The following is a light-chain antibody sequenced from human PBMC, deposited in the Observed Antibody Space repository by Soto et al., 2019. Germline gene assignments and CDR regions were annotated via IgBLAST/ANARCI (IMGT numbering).Light chain of an antibody. CDR2: DAS. CDR3: QQYAYWPET. CDR1: HSVRTS. J-gene: IGKJ1*01. V-gene: IGKV3-15*01. Sequence: EIRMTQSPYTLSVSEGETVTLSCGASHSVRTSLAWYQQRPGQAPRLLIHDASTRASGVPARFSGSGSGTNSPTAISSLQYEDSTVYCCQQYAYWPETFGQGTKVDIK.